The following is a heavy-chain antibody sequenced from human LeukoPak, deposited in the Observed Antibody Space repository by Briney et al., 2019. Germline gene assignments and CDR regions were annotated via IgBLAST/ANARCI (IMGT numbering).Heavy chain of an antibody. D-gene: IGHD3-3*01. V-gene: IGHV4-39*07. Sequence: SETLSLTCTVSGGSISSSSYYWGWIRQPPGKGLEWIGSIYYSGSTYYNPSLKSRVTISVDTSKNQFSLKLSSVTAADTAVYYCARLRCITIFGVVIKGGYYFDYWGQGTLVTVSS. CDR1: GGSISSSSYY. CDR3: ARLRCITIFGVVIKGGYYFDY. CDR2: IYYSGST. J-gene: IGHJ4*02.